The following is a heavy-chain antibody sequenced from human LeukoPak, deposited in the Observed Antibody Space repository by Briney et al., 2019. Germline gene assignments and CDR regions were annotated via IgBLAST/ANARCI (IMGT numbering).Heavy chain of an antibody. CDR2: IIPIFGTA. Sequence: SVKVSCKASGGTFSSYAISWVRQAPGQGLEWMGGIIPIFGTANYAQKFQGRVTITADESTSTAYMELSSLRSEDTAVYYCARAIVVVPAAFDYWGQGTLVTVSS. CDR3: ARAIVVVPAAFDY. CDR1: GGTFSSYA. V-gene: IGHV1-69*13. D-gene: IGHD2-2*01. J-gene: IGHJ4*02.